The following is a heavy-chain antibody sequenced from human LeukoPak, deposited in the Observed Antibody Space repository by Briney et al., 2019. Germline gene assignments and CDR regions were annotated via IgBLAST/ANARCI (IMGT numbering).Heavy chain of an antibody. D-gene: IGHD6-13*01. CDR1: GGSMNSYS. Sequence: SETLSLTCTVSGGSMNSYSWSWIRQPPGKGLEWIANIYYSGSTNYNPSLKSRVTISVDTSKDQFSLKLSSVTAADTAVYYCARTTEAHSWRTRYYDYYMDVWGKGTTVTVSS. V-gene: IGHV4-59*01. CDR2: IYYSGST. J-gene: IGHJ6*03. CDR3: ARTTEAHSWRTRYYDYYMDV.